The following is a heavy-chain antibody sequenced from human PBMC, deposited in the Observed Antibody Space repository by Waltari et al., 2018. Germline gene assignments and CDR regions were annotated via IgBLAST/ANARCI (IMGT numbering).Heavy chain of an antibody. CDR2: IYYSGST. J-gene: IGHJ4*02. D-gene: IGHD6-13*01. CDR3: ARPGLSGSSSWDFDY. CDR1: GGSISSSSYY. Sequence: QLQLQESGPGLVKPSETLSLTCTVSGGSISSSSYYWGWIRQPPGKGLEWIGSIYYSGSTYSNPALKSRVTISVDTSNNQFSLKLSSVTAADTAVYYCARPGLSGSSSWDFDYWGQGTLVTVSS. V-gene: IGHV4-39*01.